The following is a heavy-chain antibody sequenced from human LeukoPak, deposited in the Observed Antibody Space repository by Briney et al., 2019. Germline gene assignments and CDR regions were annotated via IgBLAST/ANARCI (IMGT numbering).Heavy chain of an antibody. J-gene: IGHJ4*02. CDR2: ISGGGGST. CDR1: GFTFDDYG. V-gene: IGHV3-23*01. CDR3: AKDRGYYYDSSGYYYFDY. Sequence: GGSLRLSCAASGFTFDDYGMSWVRQAPGKGLEWVSAISGGGGSTYHADSVKGRFTISRDNSKNTLYLQMNSLRAEDTAVYYCAKDRGYYYDSSGYYYFDYWGQGTLVTVSS. D-gene: IGHD3-22*01.